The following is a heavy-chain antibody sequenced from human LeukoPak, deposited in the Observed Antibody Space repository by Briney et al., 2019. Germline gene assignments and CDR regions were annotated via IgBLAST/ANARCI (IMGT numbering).Heavy chain of an antibody. D-gene: IGHD3-10*01. Sequence: PGGSLRLSCAASGFTFSSYWMSWVRQAPGKGLEWVANLKQDGSEKYYVDSVKGRFTISRDNAKNSLYLQMNSLRAEDTAVYYCARDRALWFGELSPRQIDAFDIWGQGTMVTVSS. CDR3: ARDRALWFGELSPRQIDAFDI. J-gene: IGHJ3*02. V-gene: IGHV3-7*01. CDR2: LKQDGSEK. CDR1: GFTFSSYW.